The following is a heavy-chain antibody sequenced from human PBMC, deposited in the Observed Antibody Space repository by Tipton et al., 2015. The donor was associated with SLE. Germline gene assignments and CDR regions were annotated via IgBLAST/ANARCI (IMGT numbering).Heavy chain of an antibody. V-gene: IGHV3-30*02. J-gene: IGHJ6*02. D-gene: IGHD6-6*01. CDR3: AKDPRSYFYGVDV. CDR2: IRYDGSNE. Sequence: GSLRLSCAASGFTFNDYGMHWVRHAPGKGLEWVAFIRYDGSNEYYADSVKGRFTISRDNSKNTLYLQMNSLRAEDTAVYYCAKDPRSYFYGVDVWGQGTSVTVSS. CDR1: GFTFNDYG.